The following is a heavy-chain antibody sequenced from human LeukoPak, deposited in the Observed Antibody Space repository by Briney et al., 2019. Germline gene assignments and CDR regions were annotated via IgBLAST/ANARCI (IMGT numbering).Heavy chain of an antibody. CDR2: INHSGST. V-gene: IGHV4-34*01. D-gene: IGHD3-10*01. J-gene: IGHJ5*02. CDR1: GGSFSGYY. Sequence: KPSETLSLTCAVYGGSFSGYYWSWIRQPPGKGLEWIGEINHSGSTNYNPSLKSRVTISVDTSKNQFSLKLSSVTAADTAVYYCARGSVSRNYYGSGSYYPGHNWFDPWGQGTLVTVSS. CDR3: ARGSVSRNYYGSGSYYPGHNWFDP.